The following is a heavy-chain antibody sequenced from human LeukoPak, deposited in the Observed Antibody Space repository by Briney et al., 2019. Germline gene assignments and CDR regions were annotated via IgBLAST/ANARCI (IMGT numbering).Heavy chain of an antibody. Sequence: ASVKVSCKASGGTFSSYAISWVRQAPGQGLEWMGRIIPILGIANYAQKLQGRVTMTTDTSTSTAYMELRSLRSDDTAVYYCARARPGYPIYWGQGTLVTVSS. CDR1: GGTFSSYA. J-gene: IGHJ4*02. V-gene: IGHV1-69*04. CDR2: IIPILGIA. CDR3: ARARPGYPIY. D-gene: IGHD3-9*01.